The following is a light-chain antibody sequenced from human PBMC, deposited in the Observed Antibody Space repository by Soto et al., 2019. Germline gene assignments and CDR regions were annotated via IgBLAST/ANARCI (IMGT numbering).Light chain of an antibody. CDR2: AAS. V-gene: IGKV1-8*01. J-gene: IGKJ3*01. CDR1: QGISSY. CDR3: QQYYSYPFT. Sequence: ALRMTQSPSSLSASTGDRVTITCRASQGISSYLAWYQQKPGKAPKLLIYAASTLQSGVPSRFSGSRSGTDFTLTISCLQSEDFATYYCQQYYSYPFTFGPGTKVDIK.